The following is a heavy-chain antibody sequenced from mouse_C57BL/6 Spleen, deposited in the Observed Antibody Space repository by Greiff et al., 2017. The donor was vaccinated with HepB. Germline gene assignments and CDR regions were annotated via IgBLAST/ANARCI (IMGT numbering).Heavy chain of an antibody. CDR3: ARKGYPALYAMDY. Sequence: QVQLQQPGAELVMPGASVKLSCKASGYTFTSYWMHWVKQRPGQGLEWIGEIDPSDSYTNYNQKFKGKSTLTVDKSSSTAYMQLSSLTSEDSAVYYCARKGYPALYAMDYWGQGTSVTVSS. V-gene: IGHV1-69*01. D-gene: IGHD3-1*01. CDR1: GYTFTSYW. J-gene: IGHJ4*01. CDR2: IDPSDSYT.